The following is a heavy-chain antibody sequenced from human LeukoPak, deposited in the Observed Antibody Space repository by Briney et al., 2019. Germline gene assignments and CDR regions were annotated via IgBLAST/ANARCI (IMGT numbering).Heavy chain of an antibody. CDR3: ARAASYSSSGKTRKNYYFDY. D-gene: IGHD6-13*01. CDR1: GYAFTRYD. V-gene: IGHV1-8*01. Sequence: ASVKVSCKASGYAFTRYDINWVRQATGQGLEWMGWMNPNSGNTGYAQKFQGRVTMTRNTSISTAYMELSSLRSEDTAVYYCARAASYSSSGKTRKNYYFDYWGQGTLVTVSS. J-gene: IGHJ4*02. CDR2: MNPNSGNT.